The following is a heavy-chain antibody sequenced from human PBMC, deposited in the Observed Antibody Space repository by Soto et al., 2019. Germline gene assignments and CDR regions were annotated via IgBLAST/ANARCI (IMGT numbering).Heavy chain of an antibody. CDR2: ISGFNGKT. CDR3: ARDRVAGIWGDAFDI. J-gene: IGHJ3*02. V-gene: IGHV1-18*01. D-gene: IGHD3-16*01. Sequence: WASVKVSCKASGYMFSAYGVTWVRQAPGQGLEWMGWISGFNGKTNYAQKFEDRVTVTTDTSTDTAYMELRSLRSDDTAMYYCARDRVAGIWGDAFDIWGQGTMVT. CDR1: GYMFSAYG.